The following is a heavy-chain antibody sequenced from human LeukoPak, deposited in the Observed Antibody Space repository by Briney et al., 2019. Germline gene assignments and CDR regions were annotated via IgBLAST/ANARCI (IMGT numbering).Heavy chain of an antibody. CDR2: ISSSSSYI. CDR3: ARRKGQLLYGYYYYYYMDV. Sequence: GGSLRLSCAAPGFTFSSYSMNWVRQAPGKGLEWVSSISSSSSYIYYADSVKGRFTISRDNAKNSLYLQMNSLRAEDTAVYYCARRKGQLLYGYYYYYYMDVWGKGTTVTVSS. V-gene: IGHV3-21*01. J-gene: IGHJ6*03. CDR1: GFTFSSYS. D-gene: IGHD2-2*02.